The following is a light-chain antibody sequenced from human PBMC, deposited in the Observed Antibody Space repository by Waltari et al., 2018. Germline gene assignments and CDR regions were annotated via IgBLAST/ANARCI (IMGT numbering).Light chain of an antibody. CDR3: LLHFGGDQLV. J-gene: IGLJ3*02. CDR2: SST. Sequence: QTVVTQEPSLTVSPGGTVTLTCASSTGPVASAHYPSWFQQMPGQAPRALIFSSTNKYSGAPARFSRSLLRGKAALTLASVQPEDEADYYCLLHFGGDQLVFGGGTRLTVL. CDR1: TGPVASAHY. V-gene: IGLV7-43*01.